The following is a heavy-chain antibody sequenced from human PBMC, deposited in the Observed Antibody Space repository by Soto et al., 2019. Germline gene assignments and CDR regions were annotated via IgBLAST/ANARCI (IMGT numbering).Heavy chain of an antibody. V-gene: IGHV1-3*01. J-gene: IGHJ3*02. CDR1: GYTFTSYA. D-gene: IGHD3-10*01. Sequence: QVQLVQSGAEVKKPGASVKVSCKASGYTFTSYAMHWVRQAPGQRLEWMGWINAGNGNTKYSQKFQGRVTITRDTPASTGYMELSSLRSEDTAVSHCARAGDVSGSYPPWDAFDIWGQGTMVPVSS. CDR2: INAGNGNT. CDR3: ARAGDVSGSYPPWDAFDI.